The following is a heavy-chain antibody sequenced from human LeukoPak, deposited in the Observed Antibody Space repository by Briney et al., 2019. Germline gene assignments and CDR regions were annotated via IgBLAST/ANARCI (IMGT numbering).Heavy chain of an antibody. CDR1: GYTFTGYC. CDR2: INPNSGGT. J-gene: IGHJ5*02. V-gene: IGHV1-2*02. D-gene: IGHD6-6*01. Sequence: ASVKVSCKASGYTFTGYCMHWVRQAPGQGLEWMGWINPNSGGTNYAQKFQGRVTMTRDTSISTAYMELSRLRSDDTAVYYCARDTKQLVSLSFDPWGQGTLVTVSS. CDR3: ARDTKQLVSLSFDP.